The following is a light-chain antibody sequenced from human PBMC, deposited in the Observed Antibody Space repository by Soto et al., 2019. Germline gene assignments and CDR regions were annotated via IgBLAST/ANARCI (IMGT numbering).Light chain of an antibody. J-gene: IGKJ2*01. CDR1: QDISNY. V-gene: IGKV1-33*01. CDR2: DAS. CDR3: QQRSNWPL. Sequence: DIQMTQSPSSLSASVGDRVTITCQASQDISNYLNWYQQKPGKAPKLLIYDASNLETGVPSRFSGSGSGTDFTLTISSLEPEDFAVYYCQQRSNWPLFGQGTKLEIK.